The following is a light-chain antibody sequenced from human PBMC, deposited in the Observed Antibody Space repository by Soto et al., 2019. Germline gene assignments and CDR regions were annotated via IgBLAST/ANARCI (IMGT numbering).Light chain of an antibody. CDR3: QQYHSYPWT. CDR2: KAA. J-gene: IGKJ1*01. CDR1: QSISNW. V-gene: IGKV1-5*03. Sequence: DIQMTQSPSTLSASVGDRVTISCRASQSISNWLAWYQQRPGKAPTLLTYKAAVLQSGAPSRFSGSGSGTEFTLTISSLQPDDFVTCHCQQYHSYPWTFGQGTKV.